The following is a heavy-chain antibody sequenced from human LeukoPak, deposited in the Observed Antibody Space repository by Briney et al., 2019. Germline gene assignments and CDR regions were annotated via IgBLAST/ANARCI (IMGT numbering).Heavy chain of an antibody. CDR3: AGDRDGGFAFDI. J-gene: IGHJ3*02. CDR1: GFSFSNYV. CDR2: IMPNGETR. V-gene: IGHV3-64*01. D-gene: IGHD2-15*01. Sequence: GGSLRLSCAASGFSFSNYVMHWVRQAPGKGLEYVSAIMPNGETRGYANSMKSRFTISRDNSKNTLYLQMGSLRAEDIAIYYCAGDRDGGFAFDIWGQGTLVTVSS.